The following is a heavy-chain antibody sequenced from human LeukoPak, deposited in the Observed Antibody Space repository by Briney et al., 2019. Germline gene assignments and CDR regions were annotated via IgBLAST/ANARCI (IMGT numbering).Heavy chain of an antibody. CDR1: GGSLSRTNYY. D-gene: IGHD5-12*01. V-gene: IGHV4-39*01. Sequence: SETLSLTCTVSGGSLSRTNYYWGWIRQPPGKGLEWIGSIYYSGSTYYNPSLKSRVTISVDTSKNQFSLKLSSVTAADTAVYYCATTMMHSGFAYWGKGTLVTVSS. CDR2: IYYSGST. J-gene: IGHJ4*02. CDR3: ATTMMHSGFAY.